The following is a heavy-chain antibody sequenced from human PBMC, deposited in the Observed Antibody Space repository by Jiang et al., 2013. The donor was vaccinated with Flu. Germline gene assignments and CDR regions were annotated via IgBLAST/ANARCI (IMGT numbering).Heavy chain of an antibody. D-gene: IGHD2-15*01. Sequence: VQLVESGPGLVKPSETLSLNCTVSGVSISTYYWTWIRQPPGKGLEWIGYIYNSGSTKYNPSLRSRVTMSVDTSKSYLSLKLTSVTAADTAVYYCAGFCAGGRCPDYWGQGTLVTVSS. CDR1: GVSISTYY. V-gene: IGHV4-59*13. CDR2: IYNSGST. J-gene: IGHJ4*02. CDR3: AGFCAGGRCPDY.